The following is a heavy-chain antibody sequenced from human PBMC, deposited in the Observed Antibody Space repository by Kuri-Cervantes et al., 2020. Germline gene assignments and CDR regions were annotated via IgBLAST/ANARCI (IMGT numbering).Heavy chain of an antibody. CDR3: AWGRYSSYDFDGMDV. Sequence: ASVKVSCKASGYTFTSYDINWVRQATGQGLEWMGWMNPNSGNTGYAQKFQGRVTMTRNTSISTAYMELSSLRSEDTAVYYCAWGRYSSYDFDGMDVWGQGTTVTVSS. V-gene: IGHV1-8*01. CDR2: MNPNSGNT. J-gene: IGHJ6*02. D-gene: IGHD5-12*01. CDR1: GYTFTSYD.